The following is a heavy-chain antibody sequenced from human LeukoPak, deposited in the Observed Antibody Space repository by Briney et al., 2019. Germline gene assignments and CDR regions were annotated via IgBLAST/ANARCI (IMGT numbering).Heavy chain of an antibody. J-gene: IGHJ5*02. D-gene: IGHD2-2*01. CDR1: GFTLDDYA. V-gene: IGHV3-43*02. CDR2: ISGNGDST. CDR3: ARGVRSGTSYNCFDP. Sequence: GGSLRLSCVASGFTLDDYALHWVRQAPGKGLEWISLISGNGDSTYYADSVEGRFTISRDNSKNSLYLQMSSLRVEDTALYYCARGVRSGTSYNCFDPWGQGTLVTVSS.